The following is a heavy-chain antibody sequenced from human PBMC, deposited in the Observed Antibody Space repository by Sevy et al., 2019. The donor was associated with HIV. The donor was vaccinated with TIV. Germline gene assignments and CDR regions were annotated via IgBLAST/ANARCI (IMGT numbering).Heavy chain of an antibody. D-gene: IGHD3-3*01. Sequence: SETLSLTCAVYGGSFSGYYWSWIRQPPGKGLEWIGEINHSGSTNYNPSLKSRVTISVDTSKNQFSLKRSSVTAADTAVYSCAGRDYDFWSGYYYPRRYYYYYGMDVWGQGTTVTVSS. CDR1: GGSFSGYY. V-gene: IGHV4-34*01. CDR2: INHSGST. CDR3: AGRDYDFWSGYYYPRRYYYYYGMDV. J-gene: IGHJ6*02.